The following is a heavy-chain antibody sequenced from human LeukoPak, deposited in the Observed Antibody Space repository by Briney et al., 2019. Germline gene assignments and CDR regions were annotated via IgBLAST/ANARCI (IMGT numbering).Heavy chain of an antibody. Sequence: SETLSLTCSVSDDSITMYYWTWIRQSPGKGLEWIGYIYHTGSTSYSPSLKSRVTISADTSQNQFSLKLSSVTAADTAVYYCASRKLGNDYWGQGTLVTVSS. V-gene: IGHV4-59*01. CDR3: ASRKLGNDY. J-gene: IGHJ4*02. CDR1: DDSITMYY. D-gene: IGHD7-27*01. CDR2: IYHTGST.